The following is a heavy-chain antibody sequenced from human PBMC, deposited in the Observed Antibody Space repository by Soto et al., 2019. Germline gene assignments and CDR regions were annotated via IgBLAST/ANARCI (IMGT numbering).Heavy chain of an antibody. Sequence: PSETLSLTCTVSGGSISSGGYYWSWIRQHPGKGLEWIGYIYYSGSTYYNPSLKSRVTISVDTSKNQFSLKLSSVTAADTAVYYCARGLGDYGEYYYYYYYMDVWGKGTTVTVSS. D-gene: IGHD4-17*01. CDR3: ARGLGDYGEYYYYYYYMDV. V-gene: IGHV4-31*03. J-gene: IGHJ6*03. CDR2: IYYSGST. CDR1: GGSISSGGYY.